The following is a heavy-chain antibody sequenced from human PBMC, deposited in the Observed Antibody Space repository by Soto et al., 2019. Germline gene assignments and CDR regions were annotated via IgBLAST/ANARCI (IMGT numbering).Heavy chain of an antibody. CDR2: IIPIFGTA. CDR3: ARKEYCSGGSCYYYGMDV. J-gene: IGHJ6*02. D-gene: IGHD2-15*01. Sequence: GSSVKVSCKASGGTFSSYAISWVRQAPGQGLEWMGGIIPIFGTANYAQKFQGRVTITADESTSTAYMELSSLRSEDTAVYYCARKEYCSGGSCYYYGMDVWGQGTTVTVSS. CDR1: GGTFSSYA. V-gene: IGHV1-69*13.